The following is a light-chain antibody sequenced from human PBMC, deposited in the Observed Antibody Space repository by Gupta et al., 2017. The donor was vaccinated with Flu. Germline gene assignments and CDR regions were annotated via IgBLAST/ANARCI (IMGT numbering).Light chain of an antibody. CDR2: DAS. CDR3: QQSNNTPRT. CDR1: QNVSSY. J-gene: IGKJ1*01. V-gene: IGKV3-11*01. Sequence: PAPLSSSPGDRATISCQASQNVSSYLAWYQQKPAKAPKLLIYDASNGETGVPSRFSGSGSGTDFTLTISRLQPEDFAVYYCQQSNNTPRTFGQGTQLEIK.